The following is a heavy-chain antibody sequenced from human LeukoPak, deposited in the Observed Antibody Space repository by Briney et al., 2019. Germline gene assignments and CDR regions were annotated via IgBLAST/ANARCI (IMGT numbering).Heavy chain of an antibody. Sequence: GGSLRLSCAASGFTFSNYGMHWVRQAPGKGLEWVAFIRYDGSNNYYADSVKGRFTISRDNSKNTLYLQMNSLGAEDTAVYYCSKEWAYSAGWYYLDYWGQGTLVTVSS. D-gene: IGHD6-19*01. CDR2: IRYDGSNN. V-gene: IGHV3-30*02. J-gene: IGHJ4*02. CDR3: SKEWAYSAGWYYLDY. CDR1: GFTFSNYG.